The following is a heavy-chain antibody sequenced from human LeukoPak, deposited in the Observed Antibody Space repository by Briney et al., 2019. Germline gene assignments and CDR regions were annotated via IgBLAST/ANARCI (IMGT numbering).Heavy chain of an antibody. J-gene: IGHJ4*02. D-gene: IGHD6-13*01. CDR2: IWYDGSNE. CDR3: ARPAYSSSWYPYY. CDR1: GFSFSTYG. V-gene: IGHV3-33*01. Sequence: GGSLRLSCAASGFSFSTYGMHWVRQAPGKGLEWVAFIWYDGSNEYYADSVKGRFTISRDRSSNTLYLQLNSLRAEDTAVYYCARPAYSSSWYPYYWGQGTLVTVSS.